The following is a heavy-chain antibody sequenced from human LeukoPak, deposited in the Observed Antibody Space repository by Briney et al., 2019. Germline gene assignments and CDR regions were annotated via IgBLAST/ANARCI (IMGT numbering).Heavy chain of an antibody. CDR1: GYTFTSYG. Sequence: SVKVSCKASGYTFTSYGISWVRQAPGQGLEWMGWISAYNGNTNYAQKLQGRVTMTTDTSTSTAYMELRSLRSDDTAVYYCARDLGDTYGSVGDFDYWGQGTLVTVSS. CDR2: ISAYNGNT. V-gene: IGHV1-18*01. CDR3: ARDLGDTYGSVGDFDY. J-gene: IGHJ4*02. D-gene: IGHD3-10*01.